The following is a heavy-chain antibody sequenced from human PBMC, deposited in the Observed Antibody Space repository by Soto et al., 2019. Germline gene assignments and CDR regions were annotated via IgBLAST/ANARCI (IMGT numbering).Heavy chain of an antibody. Sequence: GASVKVSCKASGYTFTSYDINWVRQATGQGLEWMGWMNPNSGNTGYAQKFQGRVTMTRNTSISTAYMELSSLRSEDTAVYYCARGGGYGYLGGDYTHYYYGMDVWGQGTTVTVSS. CDR1: GYTFTSYD. J-gene: IGHJ6*02. V-gene: IGHV1-8*01. CDR2: MNPNSGNT. CDR3: ARGGGYGYLGGDYTHYYYGMDV. D-gene: IGHD5-18*01.